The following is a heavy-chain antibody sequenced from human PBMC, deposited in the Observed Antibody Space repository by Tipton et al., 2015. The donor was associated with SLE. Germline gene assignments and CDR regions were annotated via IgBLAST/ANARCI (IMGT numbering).Heavy chain of an antibody. J-gene: IGHJ4*02. CDR3: ATLSLPYADYEMN. CDR2: IYYSGSI. CDR1: GDSISSGSYY. V-gene: IGHV4-61*01. Sequence: TLSLTCTVSGDSISSGSYYWSWIRQPPGKGLAWIGYIYYSGSINYNPSLKSRVSISGDTSKNQFTLKLSSVTPADTAVYYCATLSLPYADYEMNWGQGTLVTVSS. D-gene: IGHD4-17*01.